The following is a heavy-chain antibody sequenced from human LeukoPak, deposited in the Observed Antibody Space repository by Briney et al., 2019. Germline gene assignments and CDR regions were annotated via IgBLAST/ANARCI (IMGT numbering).Heavy chain of an antibody. D-gene: IGHD2-15*01. J-gene: IGHJ4*02. CDR2: ISYDGSNK. V-gene: IGHV3-30*18. CDR1: GFTFTIYG. Sequence: GGSLRLSCAASGFTFTIYGMHWVRQAPGKGLEWVAIISYDGSNKYYADSVKGRFTISRDDSKNTLYLQMNSLRAEDTAVYYCAKELERYCSGGTCRYSHYWGQGTLVTVSS. CDR3: AKELERYCSGGTCRYSHY.